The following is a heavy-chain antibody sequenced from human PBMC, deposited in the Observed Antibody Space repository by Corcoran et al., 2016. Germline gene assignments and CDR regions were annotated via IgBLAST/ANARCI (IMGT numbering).Heavy chain of an antibody. J-gene: IGHJ6*02. CDR2: IYPGDSDT. D-gene: IGHD2-15*01. V-gene: IGHV5-51*01. CDR3: ARQTRSGVDV. Sequence: EVQLVQSGAEVKKPGESLKISCQGSGYRFTTSWIAWVRQMPGKGLESMGVIYPGDSDTRYSPSFQGQVTNSADKSISTAYLHWSSLKASDTALYYCARQTRSGVDVWGQGTPVTVSS. CDR1: GYRFTTSW.